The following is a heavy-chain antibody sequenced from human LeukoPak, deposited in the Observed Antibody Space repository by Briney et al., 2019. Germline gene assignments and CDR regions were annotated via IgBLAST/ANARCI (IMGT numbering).Heavy chain of an antibody. V-gene: IGHV1-69*05. CDR3: ARDTLIGIQGAASFGALTFDY. CDR2: IIPIFGTA. CDR1: GGTFSSYA. Sequence: SVKVSCKASGGTFSSYAISWVRQAPGQGLEWMGRIIPIFGTANYAQKFQGGVTITTEESTTTAYMELSSLRSEDTAVYYCARDTLIGIQGAASFGALTFDYWGQGTLVTVSS. J-gene: IGHJ4*02. D-gene: IGHD3-16*02.